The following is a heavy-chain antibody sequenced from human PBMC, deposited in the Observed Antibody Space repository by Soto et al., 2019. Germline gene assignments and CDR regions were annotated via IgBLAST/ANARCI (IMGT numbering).Heavy chain of an antibody. D-gene: IGHD5-18*01. V-gene: IGHV3-23*01. J-gene: IGHJ6*02. CDR3: AKQSVDSYGANYYGMDV. CDR2: ISGSGGST. Sequence: GGSLRLSCAASGFTFSSYAMSWVRQAPGKGLEWVSAISGSGGSTYYADSVKGRFTISRDNSKNTLYLQMNSLRAEDTAVYYYAKQSVDSYGANYYGMDVWGQGTTVTVSS. CDR1: GFTFSSYA.